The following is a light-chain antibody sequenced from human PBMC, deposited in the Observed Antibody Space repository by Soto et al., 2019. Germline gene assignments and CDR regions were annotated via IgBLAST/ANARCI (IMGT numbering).Light chain of an antibody. CDR1: QTISSNY. V-gene: IGKV3-20*01. CDR2: GAS. J-gene: IGKJ3*01. Sequence: EIVLTQSPGTLSLSAGERATLSCRASQTISSNYLAWYQQKPGQAPRLLIFGASYTATGIPDRFSGSGSGTAVTLTISRLEPEDFAVYDCQQYGRSPPEFTFGPGTKVDIK. CDR3: QQYGRSPPEFT.